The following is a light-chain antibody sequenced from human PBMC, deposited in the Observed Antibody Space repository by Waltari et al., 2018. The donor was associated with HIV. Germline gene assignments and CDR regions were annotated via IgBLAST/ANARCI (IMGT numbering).Light chain of an antibody. J-gene: IGKJ2*01. V-gene: IGKV3-15*01. CDR1: QSVGGN. Sequence: TQSPGLLFVSPGERATLSCRASQSVGGNLAWYQSKSGQPPRLLLYGASTRATGIPGKFSGDGSGTNFTLTIDSVQSTDSALYYGQHYDIWPYTFGRGT. CDR3: QHYDIWPYT. CDR2: GAS.